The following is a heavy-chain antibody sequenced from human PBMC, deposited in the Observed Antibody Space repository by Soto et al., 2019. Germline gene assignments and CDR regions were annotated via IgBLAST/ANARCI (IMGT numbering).Heavy chain of an antibody. J-gene: IGHJ4*02. CDR2: IYSGGYT. Sequence: EVQLVESGGGLIQPGGSLRLSCAVSGFTVSNNYMSWVRQAPGKGLEGVSVIYSGGYTAYGDSVKGRFTISRDNSKNTLSLQMNSRGADDRALFSWGTRPGGGGYWGQGTLVTVSS. D-gene: IGHD3-10*01. V-gene: IGHV3-53*01. CDR1: GFTVSNNY. CDR3: GTRPGGGGY.